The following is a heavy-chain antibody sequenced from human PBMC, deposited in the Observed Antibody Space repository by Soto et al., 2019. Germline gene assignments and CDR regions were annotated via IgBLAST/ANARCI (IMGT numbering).Heavy chain of an antibody. CDR2: ISAYNGNT. Sequence: ASVKVSCKASGYTFTSYGISWVRQAPGQGLEWMGWISAYNGNTNYAQKLQGRVTMTTDTSTSTAYMELRSLRSDDTAVYYCARDPRGSGWGLFDPWGQGTLVTVSS. V-gene: IGHV1-18*01. CDR1: GYTFTSYG. J-gene: IGHJ5*02. CDR3: ARDPRGSGWGLFDP. D-gene: IGHD6-19*01.